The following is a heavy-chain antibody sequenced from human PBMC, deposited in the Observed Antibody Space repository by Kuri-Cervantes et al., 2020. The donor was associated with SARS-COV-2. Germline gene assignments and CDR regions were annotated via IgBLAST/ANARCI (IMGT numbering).Heavy chain of an antibody. CDR3: ARVSSTSRADY. CDR2: IGTAGDT. D-gene: IGHD2-2*01. Sequence: GESLKISCAACGFTFSSYDMHWVRQATGKGLEWVSAIGTAGDTYYPGSVKGQFTISRENAKNSLYLQMNSLRAGDTAVYYCARVSSTSRADYWGQGTLVTVSS. J-gene: IGHJ4*02. CDR1: GFTFSSYD. V-gene: IGHV3-13*03.